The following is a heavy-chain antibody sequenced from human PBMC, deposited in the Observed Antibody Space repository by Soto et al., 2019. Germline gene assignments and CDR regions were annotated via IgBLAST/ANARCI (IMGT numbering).Heavy chain of an antibody. D-gene: IGHD5-12*01. J-gene: IGHJ5*02. V-gene: IGHV4-30-2*01. Sequence: SETLSLTCTVSGGSITSDGYSWSWVRQPPGKGLEWISYIYQSGSTYYNPSLKSRVTISVDRSKNQFSLKLSSVTAADTAVYYCARVKYGYGWFDPWGQGTLVTVSS. CDR1: GGSITSDGYS. CDR2: IYQSGST. CDR3: ARVKYGYGWFDP.